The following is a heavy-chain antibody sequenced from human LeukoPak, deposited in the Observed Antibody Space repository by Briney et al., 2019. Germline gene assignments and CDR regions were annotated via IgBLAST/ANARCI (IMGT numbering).Heavy chain of an antibody. D-gene: IGHD3-3*01. CDR3: ARDGSLGDFWSGYYAY. J-gene: IGHJ4*02. Sequence: GASVTVSCKASGYTFTSYGISWVRQAPGQGREWMGWISAYNGNTNYAQKLQGRVTMTRDMSTSTVYMELSSLRSEDTAVYYCARDGSLGDFWSGYYAYWGQGTLVTVSS. CDR1: GYTFTSYG. V-gene: IGHV1-18*01. CDR2: ISAYNGNT.